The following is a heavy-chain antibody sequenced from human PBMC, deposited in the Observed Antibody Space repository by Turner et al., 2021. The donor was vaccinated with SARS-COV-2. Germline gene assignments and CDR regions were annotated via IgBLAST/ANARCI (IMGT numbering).Heavy chain of an antibody. D-gene: IGHD2-2*01. CDR3: ARDCNRGMDV. Sequence: EVQLLESGGGFVQPGGSLRLSCAASGSTFSNYWMNWVRQGPGKVLVYVSRINSYGSDATYAVSVKSQFTISRDNAKNSVSLQMSSLRVEDTALCFCARDCNRGMDVWGQGTTVIVSS. CDR2: INSYGSDA. V-gene: IGHV3-74*01. J-gene: IGHJ6*02. CDR1: GSTFSNYW.